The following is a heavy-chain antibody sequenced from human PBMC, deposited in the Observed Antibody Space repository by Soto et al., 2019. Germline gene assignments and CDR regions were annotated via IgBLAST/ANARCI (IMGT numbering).Heavy chain of an antibody. CDR1: GYTFTSYG. J-gene: IGHJ3*02. Sequence: ASVKVSCKASGYTFTSYGISWVRQAPGQGLEWMGWISAYNGNTNYAQKLQGRDTMTTDTSTSTAYMELRSLRSDDTAVYYCARGEGVRVVAATPQSYAFDIWGQGTMVTVSS. CDR2: ISAYNGNT. V-gene: IGHV1-18*01. D-gene: IGHD2-15*01. CDR3: ARGEGVRVVAATPQSYAFDI.